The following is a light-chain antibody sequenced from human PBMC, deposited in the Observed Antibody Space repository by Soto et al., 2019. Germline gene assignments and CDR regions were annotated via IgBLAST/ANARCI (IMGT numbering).Light chain of an antibody. J-gene: IGKJ5*01. Sequence: AIQLTQSPSSLSASVGDRVTITCRASQGISSALAWYQQKPGKAPKLMIYDASSLERGVPPRFSGSGSGTDFTLTISSLQFEDFATYYCQQFNSYPLTFVQGTRPEIK. CDR1: QGISSA. CDR3: QQFNSYPLT. CDR2: DAS. V-gene: IGKV1-13*02.